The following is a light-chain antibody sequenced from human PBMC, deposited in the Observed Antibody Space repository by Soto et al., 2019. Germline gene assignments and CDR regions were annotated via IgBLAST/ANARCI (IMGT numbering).Light chain of an antibody. CDR2: AAS. CDR1: QSISSY. CDR3: QQSYSTLPLT. V-gene: IGKV1-39*01. J-gene: IGKJ4*01. Sequence: DIQMTQSPSSLSASVGDRVTITCRASQSISSYLNWYQHKPGKAPKLLIYAASSLQSGVPSRFSGSGSGTDFTLTISSLQPEDFATYYCQQSYSTLPLTFGGGTKVEIK.